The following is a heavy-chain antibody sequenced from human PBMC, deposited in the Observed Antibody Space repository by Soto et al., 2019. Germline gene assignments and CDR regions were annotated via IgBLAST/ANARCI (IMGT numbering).Heavy chain of an antibody. CDR1: GFSLSDFAVG. CDR2: IYSEGNK. V-gene: IGHV2-5*02. CDR3: VHTAGWLHRY. Sequence: HITLKESGPTLAKPTQTLTLTCTLSGFSLSDFAVGVAWVRRPPGKALEWLALIYSEGNKYYSPSLKTRLTISTATSTDHVVLTMTNMDPLDPATYFCVHTAGWLHRYWGQGTQVTVSS. D-gene: IGHD5-12*01. J-gene: IGHJ4*02.